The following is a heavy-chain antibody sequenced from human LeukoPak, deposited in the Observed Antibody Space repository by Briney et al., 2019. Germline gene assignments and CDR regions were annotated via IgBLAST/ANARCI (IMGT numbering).Heavy chain of an antibody. D-gene: IGHD3-3*01. Sequence: GGSLRLSCAASGFTFSSYSMNWVRQAPGKGLEWVSYISSSSSTIYYADSVKGRFTISRDNAKNSLYLQINSLRAEDTAVYYCARDRRYYDFWSGSRKDAFDIWGQGTMVTVSS. J-gene: IGHJ3*02. CDR1: GFTFSSYS. CDR3: ARDRRYYDFWSGSRKDAFDI. CDR2: ISSSSSTI. V-gene: IGHV3-48*01.